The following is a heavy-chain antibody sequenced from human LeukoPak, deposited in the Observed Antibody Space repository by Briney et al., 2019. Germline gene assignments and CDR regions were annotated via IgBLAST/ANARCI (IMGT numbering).Heavy chain of an antibody. D-gene: IGHD3-22*01. Sequence: GASVKVSCKASGYTFTSYDINWVRQATGQGLEWMGWMNPNSGNTGYAQKFQGRVTITADKSTSTAYMELSSLRSEDTAVYHCATEEHYYDSSVARGAFDIWGQGTMVTVSS. CDR3: ATEEHYYDSSVARGAFDI. CDR2: MNPNSGNT. J-gene: IGHJ3*02. V-gene: IGHV1-8*03. CDR1: GYTFTSYD.